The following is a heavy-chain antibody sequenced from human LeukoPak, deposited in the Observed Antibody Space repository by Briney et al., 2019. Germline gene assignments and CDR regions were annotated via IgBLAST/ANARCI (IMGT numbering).Heavy chain of an antibody. CDR1: GYTFTSYD. J-gene: IGHJ6*02. CDR2: MNPNSGNT. D-gene: IGHD3-3*01. V-gene: IGHV1-8*01. Sequence: GASVKVSCKASGYTFTSYDINWVRQATGQGLEWMGWMNPNSGNTGYAQKFQGRVTMTRNTSISTAYMELSSLRSEDTAVYYCARASITYDFWSGYFFHYYYGMDVWGQGTTVTVSS. CDR3: ARASITYDFWSGYFFHYYYGMDV.